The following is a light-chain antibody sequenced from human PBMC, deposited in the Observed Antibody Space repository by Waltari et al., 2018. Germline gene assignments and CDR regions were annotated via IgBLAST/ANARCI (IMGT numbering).Light chain of an antibody. V-gene: IGLV2-23*01. J-gene: IGLJ1*01. CDR3: CSYTGSSTSYG. CDR1: SADLSSYTL. CDR2: EAV. Sequence: QSALTQPASVSGSPGQSITISCTGASADLSSYTLFSWYQHHPAKAPKLMIYEAVKRPSGVSNRFSGAKSGTTASLIISGLQADDEADYYCCSYTGSSTSYGCGSGTKVTVL.